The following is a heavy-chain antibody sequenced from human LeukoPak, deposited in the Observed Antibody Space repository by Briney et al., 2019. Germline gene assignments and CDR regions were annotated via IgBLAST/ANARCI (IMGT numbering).Heavy chain of an antibody. Sequence: SETLSLTCAVSGYSISSGYYWGWIRQPPGKGLEWIGSIYHSGSTYYNPSLKSRVTISEDTSKNQFSLKLSSVTAADTAVYYCARQDPGDAFDIWGQGTMVTVSS. CDR1: GYSISSGYY. CDR2: IYHSGST. J-gene: IGHJ3*02. V-gene: IGHV4-38-2*01. CDR3: ARQDPGDAFDI.